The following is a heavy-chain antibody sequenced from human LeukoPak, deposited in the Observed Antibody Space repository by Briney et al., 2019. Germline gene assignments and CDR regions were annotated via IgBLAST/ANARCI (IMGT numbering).Heavy chain of an antibody. V-gene: IGHV3-48*04. CDR2: ISSSSSTI. CDR3: TRELLSLHQGLDS. D-gene: IGHD2/OR15-2a*01. CDR1: GFTFSSYS. Sequence: PGGSLRLSCAASGFTFSSYSMNWVRQAPGKGLEWVSYISSSSSTIYYAHSVKGRFTISRDNAKNSLYLQMDSLRAEDTAVYYCTRELLSLHQGLDSWGQGTLVTVSS. J-gene: IGHJ5*01.